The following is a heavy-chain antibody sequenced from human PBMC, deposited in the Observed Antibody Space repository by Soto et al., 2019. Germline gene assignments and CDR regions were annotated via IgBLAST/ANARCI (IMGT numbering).Heavy chain of an antibody. Sequence: SETLSLTCAVFGGSFRDYYWTWIRQPPGKGLEWIAEINHRGTTNYNPSLKSRVTISADTSKNQFSLNLSSVTAADTAVYYCARGYCLSTTCYLDYWGQGALVTVSS. CDR2: INHRGTT. J-gene: IGHJ4*02. D-gene: IGHD2-2*01. CDR1: GGSFRDYY. V-gene: IGHV4-34*01. CDR3: ARGYCLSTTCYLDY.